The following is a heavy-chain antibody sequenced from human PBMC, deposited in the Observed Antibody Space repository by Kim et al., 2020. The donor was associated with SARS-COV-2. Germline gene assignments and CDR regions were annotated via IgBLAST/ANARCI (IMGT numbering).Heavy chain of an antibody. J-gene: IGHJ6*02. D-gene: IGHD3-16*02. V-gene: IGHV3-11*05. Sequence: GGCLRLSCAASGFTFSDYYMSWIRQAPGKGLEWVSYISSSSSYTNYADSVKGRFTISRDNAKNSLYLQMNSLRAEDTAVYYCARVGYDYVWGSYRDYYYYYGMDVWGQGTTVTVSS. CDR3: ARVGYDYVWGSYRDYYYYYGMDV. CDR2: ISSSSSYT. CDR1: GFTFSDYY.